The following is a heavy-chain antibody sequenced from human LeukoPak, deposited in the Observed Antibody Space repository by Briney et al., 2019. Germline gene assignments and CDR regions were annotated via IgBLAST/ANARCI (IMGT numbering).Heavy chain of an antibody. CDR2: IWYDGSKT. V-gene: IGHV3-33*06. D-gene: IGHD1-26*01. CDR1: GFTFSTYG. Sequence: GRSLRLSCVASGFTFSTYGMHWVRQAPDKGLEWVALIWYDGSKTYYADSVKGRFTISRDNSKNTLYLEMNSLRAEDTAVYYCAKDYGWNGIVGAATGFDFWGQGTLVTVSS. CDR3: AKDYGWNGIVGAATGFDF. J-gene: IGHJ4*02.